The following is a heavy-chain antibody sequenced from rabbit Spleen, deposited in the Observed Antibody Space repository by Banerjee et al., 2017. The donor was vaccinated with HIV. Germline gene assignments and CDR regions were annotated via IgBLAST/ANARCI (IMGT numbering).Heavy chain of an antibody. CDR2: IVAGSSGST. D-gene: IGHD2-1*01. Sequence: QSLEESGGGLVKPGASLTLTCKASGFSFSSGYDMCWVRQAPGKGLEWIACIVAGSSGSTYYASWAKGRFTISKTSSTTVTLQMTSLTAADTATYFCVRDQAGDADYGPYYLNLWGPGTLVTVS. J-gene: IGHJ4*01. CDR1: GFSFSSGYD. CDR3: VRDQAGDADYGPYYLNL. V-gene: IGHV1S40*01.